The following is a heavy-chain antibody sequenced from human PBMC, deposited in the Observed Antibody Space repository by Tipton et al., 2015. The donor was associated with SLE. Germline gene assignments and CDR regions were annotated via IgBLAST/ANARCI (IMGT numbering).Heavy chain of an antibody. Sequence: TLSLTCTVSGGSISSGSYYWSWIRQPPGKGLEWIGYIYYSGYTNYNPSLKSRVTISVDTSKNQFSLKLSSVTAADTAVYYCARGRGWDAFDIWGQGTMVTVSS. CDR1: GGSISSGSYY. D-gene: IGHD3-10*01. J-gene: IGHJ3*02. CDR3: ARGRGWDAFDI. V-gene: IGHV4-61*01. CDR2: IYYSGYT.